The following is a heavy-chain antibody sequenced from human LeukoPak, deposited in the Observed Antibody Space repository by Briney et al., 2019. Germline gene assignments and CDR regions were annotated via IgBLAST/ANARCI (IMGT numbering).Heavy chain of an antibody. CDR2: ISSSGSTI. J-gene: IGHJ6*02. V-gene: IGHV3-11*01. CDR1: GFTFSDYY. CDR3: ASRGVLWFGELFYYGMDV. Sequence: GGSLRLSCAASGFTFSDYYMSWIRQAPGKGLEWVSYISSSGSTIYYADSVKGRFTISRDNAKNSLYLQMNSLRAEDTAVYYCASRGVLWFGELFYYGMDVWGQGTTVTVSS. D-gene: IGHD3-10*01.